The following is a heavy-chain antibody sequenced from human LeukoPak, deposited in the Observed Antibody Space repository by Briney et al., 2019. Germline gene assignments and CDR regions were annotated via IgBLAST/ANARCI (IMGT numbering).Heavy chain of an antibody. CDR1: GSNFRDSA. CDR3: AADYGDYVSPSD. V-gene: IGHV3-30*04. CDR2: SSYDGTNK. D-gene: IGHD4-17*01. J-gene: IGHJ4*02. Sequence: PGGSLRLSCAASGSNFRDSAMHWVRQSPGKGLEGVAVSSYDGTNKYYADSVNGRFTISRDNYKNTLFLQMNNLRLEDTAVYYCAADYGDYVSPSDWGQGSLVTVSS.